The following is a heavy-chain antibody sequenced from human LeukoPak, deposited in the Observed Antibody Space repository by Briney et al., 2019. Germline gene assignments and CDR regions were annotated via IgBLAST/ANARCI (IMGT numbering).Heavy chain of an antibody. J-gene: IGHJ4*02. CDR1: GYTFTGYY. V-gene: IGHV1-2*02. CDR2: INPNSGGT. Sequence: ASVKVSCKASGYTFTGYYMHWVRQAPGQGLEWMGWINPNSGGTNYAQKFQGRVTMTRDTSISTAYMELSRLRSDDTAVYYCASISHVWSGYYTENFDYWGQGTLVTVSS. D-gene: IGHD3-3*02. CDR3: ASISHVWSGYYTENFDY.